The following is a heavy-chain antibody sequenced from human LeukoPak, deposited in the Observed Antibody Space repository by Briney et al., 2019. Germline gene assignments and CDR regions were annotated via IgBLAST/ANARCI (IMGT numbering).Heavy chain of an antibody. Sequence: SETLSPTCTVSGYSISSGYYWGWIRQPPGKGLEWIGSIYHSGSTYYNPSLKSRVTISVDTSKNQFSLKLSSVTAADTAVYYCARDWENSGSYYYYGMDVWGQGTTVTVSS. CDR3: ARDWENSGSYYYYGMDV. D-gene: IGHD1-26*01. CDR2: IYHSGST. J-gene: IGHJ6*02. V-gene: IGHV4-38-2*02. CDR1: GYSISSGYY.